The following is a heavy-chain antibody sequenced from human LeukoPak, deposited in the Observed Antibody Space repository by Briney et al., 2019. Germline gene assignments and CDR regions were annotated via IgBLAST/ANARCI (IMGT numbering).Heavy chain of an antibody. Sequence: GGSLRLSGAASGFTFSSYAMSWVRKVQGKGLEWVSVISGSGDNTYYADSVKGRFTISRDNSKNMLYLQMNSLRAEDTVVYYCAKWKYSNSGIDDYWGQGTLVTVSS. D-gene: IGHD6-6*01. CDR2: ISGSGDNT. CDR3: AKWKYSNSGIDDY. J-gene: IGHJ4*02. V-gene: IGHV3-23*01. CDR1: GFTFSSYA.